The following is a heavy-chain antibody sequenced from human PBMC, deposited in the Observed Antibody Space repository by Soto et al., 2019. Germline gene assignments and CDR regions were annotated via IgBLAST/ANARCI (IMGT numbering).Heavy chain of an antibody. V-gene: IGHV1-18*01. Sequence: ASVKVSCKASGFTFNNYSISWVRQAPGQGLEWMGWISAFNGNTNYAQKLQGRLTMTTDTSTTTAYMELRSLRSDDTALYYCASPRGYCSGGRCYSGAFDIWGQGTMVTVSS. CDR1: GFTFNNYS. CDR3: ASPRGYCSGGRCYSGAFDI. CDR2: ISAFNGNT. J-gene: IGHJ3*02. D-gene: IGHD2-15*01.